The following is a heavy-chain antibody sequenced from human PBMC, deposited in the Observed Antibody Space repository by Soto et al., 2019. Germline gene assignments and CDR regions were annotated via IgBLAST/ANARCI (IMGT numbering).Heavy chain of an antibody. D-gene: IGHD3-16*02. CDR1: GGTFSSYA. J-gene: IGHJ4*02. V-gene: IGHV1-69*01. Sequence: QVQLVQSGAEVKKPGSSVNVSCKASGGTFSSYAISWVRQAPGQGLEWMGGIIPIFGTANYAQKFQGRVTITADESTSTAYMELSSLRSEDTAVYYCARGSRVGELSLPDYWGQGTLVTVSS. CDR2: IIPIFGTA. CDR3: ARGSRVGELSLPDY.